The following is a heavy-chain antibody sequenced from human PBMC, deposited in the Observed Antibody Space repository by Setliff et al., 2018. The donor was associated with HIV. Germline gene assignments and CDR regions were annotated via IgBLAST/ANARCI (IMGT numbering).Heavy chain of an antibody. V-gene: IGHV3-66*01. Sequence: GGSLRLSCVASGLSVGDNYVAWVRLAPGRGLEWVSVIYPGGASFYSDSVKGRFIISRDISANRVYLQMNSLRDDDTAMYYCARDRVISVRGVLRSTLDPWGRGTRVTVSS. CDR3: ARDRVISVRGVLRSTLDP. CDR1: GLSVGDNY. J-gene: IGHJ5*02. CDR2: IYPGGAS. D-gene: IGHD3-10*01.